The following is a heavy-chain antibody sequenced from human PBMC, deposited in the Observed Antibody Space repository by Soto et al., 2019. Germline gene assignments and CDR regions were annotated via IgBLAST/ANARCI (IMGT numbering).Heavy chain of an antibody. CDR3: ARDGGDYDYVWGSYRSEQYTGWFDP. D-gene: IGHD3-16*02. J-gene: IGHJ5*02. V-gene: IGHV1-3*01. CDR2: INAGNGNT. CDR1: GYTFTSYA. Sequence: QVQLVQSGAEVKKPGASVKVSCKASGYTFTSYAMHWVRQAPGQRLEWMGWINAGNGNTKYSQKFQGRVTITRDTSASTAYMELSSLRSEDTAVYYCARDGGDYDYVWGSYRSEQYTGWFDPWGQGTLVTVSS.